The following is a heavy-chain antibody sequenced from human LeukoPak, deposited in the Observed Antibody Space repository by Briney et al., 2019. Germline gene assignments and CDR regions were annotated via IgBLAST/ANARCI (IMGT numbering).Heavy chain of an antibody. V-gene: IGHV1-24*01. J-gene: IGHJ6*02. Sequence: ASVKVSCKVSGYTLTELSMHWVRQAPGKGLEWMGGFDPEDGETIYAQKFQGRVTMTEDTSTDTAYMELSSLRPEDTAVYYCATEKVTTAYYYYYGMDVWGQGTTVTVSS. CDR1: GYTLTELS. CDR3: ATEKVTTAYYYYYGMDV. D-gene: IGHD4-17*01. CDR2: FDPEDGET.